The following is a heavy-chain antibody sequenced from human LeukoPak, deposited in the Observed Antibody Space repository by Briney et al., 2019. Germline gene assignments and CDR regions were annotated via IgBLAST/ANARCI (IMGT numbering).Heavy chain of an antibody. CDR1: GYTFTGYY. CDR2: IIPILGIA. D-gene: IGHD2-2*01. V-gene: IGHV1-69*02. CDR3: ARRYCSSTSCSRGTYNWFDP. Sequence: SVKVSCKASGYTFTGYYMHWVRQAPGQGLEWMGRIIPILGIANYAQKFQGRVTITADKSTSTAYMELSSLRSEDTAVYYCARRYCSSTSCSRGTYNWFDPWGQGTLVTVSS. J-gene: IGHJ5*02.